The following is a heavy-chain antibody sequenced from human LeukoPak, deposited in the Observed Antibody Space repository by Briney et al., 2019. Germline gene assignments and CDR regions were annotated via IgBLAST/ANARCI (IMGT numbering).Heavy chain of an antibody. V-gene: IGHV1-2*02. CDR1: GYTFTGYY. D-gene: IGHD2-21*01. J-gene: IGHJ6*02. Sequence: ASVKVSCKASGYTFTGYYMHWVRQAPGQGLEWMGWINPNSGGTNYAQKFQGRVTMTRDTSISTAYMELSRLRSDDTAVYYCARGGVDNYYYYYGMDVWGQGTTVTVS. CDR3: ARGGVDNYYYYYGMDV. CDR2: INPNSGGT.